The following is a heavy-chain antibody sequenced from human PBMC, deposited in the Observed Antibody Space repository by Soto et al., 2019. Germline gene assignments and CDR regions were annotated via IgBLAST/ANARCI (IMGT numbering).Heavy chain of an antibody. CDR3: ARNYDFWSGYYTFDY. J-gene: IGHJ4*02. Sequence: GGSLRLSCAASGFTFSSYAMSWVRQAPGKGLEWVSAISGSGVSTYYADSVKGRFTISRDNSKNTLYLQMNSLRAEDTAVFYCARNYDFWSGYYTFDYWGQGTLVTVSS. D-gene: IGHD3-3*01. CDR2: ISGSGVST. V-gene: IGHV3-23*01. CDR1: GFTFSSYA.